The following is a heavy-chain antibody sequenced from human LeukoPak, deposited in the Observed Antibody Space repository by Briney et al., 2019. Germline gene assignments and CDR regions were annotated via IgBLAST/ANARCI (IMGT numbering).Heavy chain of an antibody. V-gene: IGHV4-59*12. D-gene: IGHD3-22*01. CDR3: ARRGYYYDSSGYLDY. CDR1: GGSISSYY. J-gene: IGHJ4*02. CDR2: IYHSGST. Sequence: SETLSLTCTVSGGSISSYYWSWIRQPPGKGLEWIGEIYHSGSTNYNPSLKSRVTISVDKSKNQFSLKLSSVTAADTAVYYCARRGYYYDSSGYLDYWGQGTLVTVSS.